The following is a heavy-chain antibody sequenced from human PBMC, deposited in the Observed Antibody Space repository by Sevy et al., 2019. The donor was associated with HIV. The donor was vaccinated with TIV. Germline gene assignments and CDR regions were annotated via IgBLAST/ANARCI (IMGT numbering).Heavy chain of an antibody. D-gene: IGHD2-15*01. CDR2: IYHSEGT. V-gene: IGHV4-4*02. CDR3: ARDLGCSGGSCSPIYYYYGMDV. J-gene: IGHJ6*02. CDR1: GGSISSSNW. Sequence: SETLSLTCAVSGGSISSSNWWSWVRQPPGKGLEWIGEIYHSEGTNYNPSLKSRVTISVDKSKNQFSLKLSSVTAADTAVYYCARDLGCSGGSCSPIYYYYGMDVWGQGTTVTVSS.